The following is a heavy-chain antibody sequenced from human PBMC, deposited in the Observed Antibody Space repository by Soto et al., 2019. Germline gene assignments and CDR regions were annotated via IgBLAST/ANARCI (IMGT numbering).Heavy chain of an antibody. CDR1: GVSFTGYY. CDR3: ATSYYNFWSGYYLAYFVY. J-gene: IGHJ4*02. D-gene: IGHD3-3*01. V-gene: IGHV4-34*01. Sequence: QVHLQQWGAGLLKPSETLSLTCAVYGVSFTGYYWSWIRQPPGQGLEWIREINHSGSTNYNPSVKSRVTISVETYKKQFSLKLSSVTAADTAVYYCATSYYNFWSGYYLAYFVYWGQGTLVTVST. CDR2: INHSGST.